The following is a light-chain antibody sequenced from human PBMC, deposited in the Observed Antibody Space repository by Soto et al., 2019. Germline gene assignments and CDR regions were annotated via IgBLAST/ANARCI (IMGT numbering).Light chain of an antibody. V-gene: IGKV1-39*01. CDR3: QQSYSTPPRT. CDR2: ASS. CDR1: HSISSY. Sequence: DIQMTQSPSSLSASVGDRFTITCRASHSISSYLNWYHQKPGRAPKLLIYASSSLQSGVPSWFSGSGSGTDFTLTISSPQPEDFATYYCQQSYSTPPRTFGQGTKVDI. J-gene: IGKJ1*01.